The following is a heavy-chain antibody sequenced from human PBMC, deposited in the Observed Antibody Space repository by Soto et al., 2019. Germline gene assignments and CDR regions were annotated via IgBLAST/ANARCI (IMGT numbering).Heavy chain of an antibody. Sequence: EVPLVESGGGLVQPGRSLRLSCAASGFTFDDYAMHWVRQAPGKGLEWVSGISWNSGSIGYADSVKGRFTISRDNAKNSLYLQMNSLRAEDTALYYCAKDTDYYFDYWGQGTLVTVSS. V-gene: IGHV3-9*01. CDR1: GFTFDDYA. CDR3: AKDTDYYFDY. CDR2: ISWNSGSI. J-gene: IGHJ4*02.